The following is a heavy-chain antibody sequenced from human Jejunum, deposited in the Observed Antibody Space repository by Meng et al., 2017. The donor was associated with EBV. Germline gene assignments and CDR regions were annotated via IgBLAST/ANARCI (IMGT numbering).Heavy chain of an antibody. Sequence: EVHLXXXXXGWVXAXXXLRLSCAASGFTFSNAYMTWVRQAPGKGLEWVGRIKSKTYGGTTDCAAPVKGRFTISRDDSKDTLYLQMNSLKTEDTAVYYCTTEENSNEWGQGTLVTVSS. J-gene: IGHJ4*02. CDR2: IKSKTYGGTT. CDR1: GFTFSNAY. V-gene: IGHV3-15*01. D-gene: IGHD6-13*01. CDR3: TTEENSNE.